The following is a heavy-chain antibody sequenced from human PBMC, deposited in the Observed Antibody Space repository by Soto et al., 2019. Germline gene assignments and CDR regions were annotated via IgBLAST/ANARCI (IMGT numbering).Heavy chain of an antibody. Sequence: QVQLVQSGDEVKKPGASVKVSCKASGYIFVNYGIAWVRQAPGQGLEWMGWISPYTGNTHSATKVQGRLTMTTDTSPSTASIDLGSLKSDDTAVYYCVMVGTYVTPPLHDVGGQGATVTVSS. CDR3: VMVGTYVTPPLHDV. CDR1: GYIFVNYG. CDR2: ISPYTGNT. J-gene: IGHJ6*02. V-gene: IGHV1-18*01. D-gene: IGHD3-16*01.